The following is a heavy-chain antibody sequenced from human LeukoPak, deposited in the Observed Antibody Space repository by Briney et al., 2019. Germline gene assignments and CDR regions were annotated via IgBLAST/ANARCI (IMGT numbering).Heavy chain of an antibody. D-gene: IGHD3/OR15-3a*01. CDR3: ARQTGSGLFTLP. CDR1: GGSISRSTYY. Sequence: SETLSLTCIVSGGSISRSTYYWGWIRQPPGKGLEWIGSIHYSGNTYYNPSLKSRITISVDTSKNQFSLKLRSVTAADTAMYYCARQTGSGLFTLPGGQGTLVTVSS. V-gene: IGHV4-39*01. CDR2: IHYSGNT. J-gene: IGHJ4*02.